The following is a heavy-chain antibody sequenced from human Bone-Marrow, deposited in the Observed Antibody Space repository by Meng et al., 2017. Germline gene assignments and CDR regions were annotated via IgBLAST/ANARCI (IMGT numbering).Heavy chain of an antibody. CDR3: ARDDRYYDSSGYYT. V-gene: IGHV1-69*06. CDR2: IIPIFGTA. D-gene: IGHD3-22*01. J-gene: IGHJ5*02. Sequence: SVKVSCKASGYTFTSYAMNWVGQAPGQGLEWMGGIIPIFGTANYAQKFQGRVTITADKSTSTAYMELSSLRSEDTAVYYCARDDRYYDSSGYYTWGQGTLVTVSS. CDR1: GYTFTSYA.